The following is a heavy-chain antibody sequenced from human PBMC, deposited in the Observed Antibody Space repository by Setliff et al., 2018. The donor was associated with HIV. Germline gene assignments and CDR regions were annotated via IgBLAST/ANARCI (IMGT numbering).Heavy chain of an antibody. V-gene: IGHV4-38-2*02. J-gene: IGHJ4*02. D-gene: IGHD6-13*01. Sequence: LSLTCTVSDYSISSDYYWGWIRQPPGMRLEWIGTIYHSGSAYYNPSLKSRVTISVDTSKNQFSLKLRSVTAADTAIYYCARAYSSSWIFDYWGQGTLVTVSS. CDR1: DYSISSDYY. CDR2: IYHSGSA. CDR3: ARAYSSSWIFDY.